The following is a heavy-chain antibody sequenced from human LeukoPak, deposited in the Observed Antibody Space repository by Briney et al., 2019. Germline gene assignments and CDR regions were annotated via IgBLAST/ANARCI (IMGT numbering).Heavy chain of an antibody. V-gene: IGHV3-7*01. CDR1: GFTFRNYW. CDR2: TKPDGTAE. D-gene: IGHD3-22*01. J-gene: IGHJ4*02. Sequence: PGGSLRLSCAASGFTFRNYWMGWVRQAPGKGLEWVANTKPDGTAEYYADSVRGRFTTSRDNANNFLYLQMNSLRGEDTAVYYCARDGGYYDSSGYYVLDYFDYWGQGTLVTVSS. CDR3: ARDGGYYDSSGYYVLDYFDY.